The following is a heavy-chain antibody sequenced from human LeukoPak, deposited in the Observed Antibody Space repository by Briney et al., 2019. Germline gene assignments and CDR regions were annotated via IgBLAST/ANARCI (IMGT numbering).Heavy chain of an antibody. CDR2: ISSSSSYI. CDR3: ARGPYDSSGYYYVVYFQY. J-gene: IGHJ1*01. D-gene: IGHD3-22*01. Sequence: GGSLRLSCAASGFTFSSYSMNWVRQAPGKGLEWVSSISSSSSYIYYADSVKGRFTISRDNAKNSLYLQMNSLRAEDTAVYYCARGPYDSSGYYYVVYFQYWGQGTLVTVSS. V-gene: IGHV3-21*01. CDR1: GFTFSSYS.